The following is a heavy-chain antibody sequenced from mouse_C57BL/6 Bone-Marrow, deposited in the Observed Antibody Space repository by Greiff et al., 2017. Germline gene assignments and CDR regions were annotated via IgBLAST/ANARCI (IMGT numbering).Heavy chain of an antibody. CDR2: IDPSDSYT. D-gene: IGHD2-3*01. CDR3: ARSDGYYAGDYAMDY. Sequence: QVQLQQPGAELVKPGASVKLSCKASGYTFTSYWMQWVKQRPGQGLEWIGDIDPSDSYTNYNQKFKGKATLTVDTSSSTAYMQPSSLTSEDSAVYYCARSDGYYAGDYAMDYWGQGTSVTVSA. CDR1: GYTFTSYW. J-gene: IGHJ4*01. V-gene: IGHV1-50*01.